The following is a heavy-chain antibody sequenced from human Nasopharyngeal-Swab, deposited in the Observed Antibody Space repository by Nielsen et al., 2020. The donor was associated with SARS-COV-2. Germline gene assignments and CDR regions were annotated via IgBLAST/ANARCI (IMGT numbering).Heavy chain of an antibody. V-gene: IGHV4-39*01. D-gene: IGHD5-18*01. Sequence: GSLRLSCTVSGGSISSSSYYWGWIRQPPGKGLEWIGSIYYSGSTYYNPSLKSRVTISVDTSKNQFSPKLSSVTAADTAVYYCARGGYSYGFDYWGQGTLVTVSS. J-gene: IGHJ4*02. CDR3: ARGGYSYGFDY. CDR2: IYYSGST. CDR1: GGSISSSSYY.